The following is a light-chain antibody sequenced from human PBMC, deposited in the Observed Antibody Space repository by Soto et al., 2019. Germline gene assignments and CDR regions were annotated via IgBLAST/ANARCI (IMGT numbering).Light chain of an antibody. Sequence: QSVLTQPPSVSAAPGQKVTISCSGTSSNIGNNYVSSYQQLPGTAPKLLIYDNNKRPSGIPDRFSGSKSGTSATLGITGLQTGDEADYYCGTWDSSLSDVVFGGGTKLTVL. CDR2: DNN. J-gene: IGLJ2*01. CDR1: SSNIGNNY. V-gene: IGLV1-51*01. CDR3: GTWDSSLSDVV.